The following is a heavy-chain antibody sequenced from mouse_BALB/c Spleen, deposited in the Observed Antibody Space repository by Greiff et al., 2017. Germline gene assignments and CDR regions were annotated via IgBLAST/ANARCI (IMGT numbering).Heavy chain of an antibody. V-gene: IGHV2-9*02. Sequence: QVQLKESGPGLVAPSQSLSITCTVSGFSLTSYGVHWVRQPPGKGLEWLGVIWAGGSTNYNSALMSRLGISKENSKSQVFLKLNSLQTDNTATYYCAKGNYRYWHFDVWGAGTTVTVSS. CDR1: GFSLTSYG. J-gene: IGHJ1*01. D-gene: IGHD2-14*01. CDR2: IWAGGST. CDR3: AKGNYRYWHFDV.